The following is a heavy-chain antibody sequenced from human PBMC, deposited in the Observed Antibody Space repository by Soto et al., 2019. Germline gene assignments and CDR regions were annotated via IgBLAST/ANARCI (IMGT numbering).Heavy chain of an antibody. J-gene: IGHJ6*02. CDR2: IIPIFGTA. CDR1: GGTFSSYA. D-gene: IGHD3-9*01. CDR3: VRAPPGDYDILTGYRYYYYYGMDV. V-gene: IGHV1-69*13. Sequence: SVKVSCKASGGTFSSYAISWVRQAPGQGLEWMGGIIPIFGTANYAQKFQGRVTITADESTSTAYMELSSLRSEDTAVYYCVRAPPGDYDILTGYRYYYYYGMDVWGQGTTVTVSS.